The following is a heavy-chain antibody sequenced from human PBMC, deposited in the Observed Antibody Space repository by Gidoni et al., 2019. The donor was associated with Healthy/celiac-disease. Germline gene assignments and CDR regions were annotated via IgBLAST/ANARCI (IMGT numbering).Heavy chain of an antibody. CDR3: ARDLLSYSSDY. CDR2: IYSGGST. J-gene: IGHJ4*02. V-gene: IGHV3-66*03. Sequence: EVQLVESGGGLIQHGGSLRLSCDASGFTVSRNSMGWVGQVPGKGLEWVAVIYSGGSTYYADSVKGRFTISRDNSKNTLYLQMNSLRAEDTVVYYCARDLLSYSSDYWGQGTLVTVSS. CDR1: GFTVSRNS. D-gene: IGHD6-13*01.